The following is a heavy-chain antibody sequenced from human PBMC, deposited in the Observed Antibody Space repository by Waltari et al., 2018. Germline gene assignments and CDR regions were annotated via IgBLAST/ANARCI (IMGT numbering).Heavy chain of an antibody. CDR2: IYHSGST. Sequence: QVQLQESGPGLVKPSETLSLTCAVSGYSISSGYYWGWIRQPPGKGLEWIGSIYHSGSTYYNPSLKSRVTISVDTSKNQFSLKLSSVTAADTAVYYCARSFCSGGSCYHPYYYYYGMDVWGQGTTVTVSS. D-gene: IGHD2-15*01. J-gene: IGHJ6*02. CDR1: GYSISSGYY. V-gene: IGHV4-38-2*01. CDR3: ARSFCSGGSCYHPYYYYYGMDV.